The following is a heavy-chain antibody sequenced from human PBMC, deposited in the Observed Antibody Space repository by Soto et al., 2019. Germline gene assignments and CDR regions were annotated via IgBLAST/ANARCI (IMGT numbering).Heavy chain of an antibody. CDR3: ATTVAGTMLASFDY. Sequence: QVQLVESGGGVVQPGRSLRLSCAASGFTFSSYGMHWVRQAPGKGLEWVAVISYDGSNKYYADSVKGRLTISRDNSKNTMYLQMNSLRAEDTAVYYCATTVAGTMLASFDYWGQGTQVTVSS. CDR2: ISYDGSNK. D-gene: IGHD6-19*01. V-gene: IGHV3-30*03. CDR1: GFTFSSYG. J-gene: IGHJ4*02.